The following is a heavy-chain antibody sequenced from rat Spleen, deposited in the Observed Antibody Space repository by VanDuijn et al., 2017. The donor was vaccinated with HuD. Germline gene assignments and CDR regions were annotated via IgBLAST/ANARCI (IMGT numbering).Heavy chain of an antibody. Sequence: EVQLVESGGGLVQPGRSLKLSCAASGFTFSNYDMAWVRQAPTKGLEWIASITNTGGATFYPDSVKGRFTISRDDAKSTVYLQMDSLRSEDTAIYYCTRQRGDGSYHGGLDYWGQGVMVTVSS. J-gene: IGHJ2*01. D-gene: IGHD1-12*01. CDR3: TRQRGDGSYHGGLDY. CDR1: GFTFSNYD. V-gene: IGHV5-25*01. CDR2: ITNTGGAT.